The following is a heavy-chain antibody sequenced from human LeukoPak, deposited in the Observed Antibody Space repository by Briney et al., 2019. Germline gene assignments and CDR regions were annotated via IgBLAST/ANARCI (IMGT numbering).Heavy chain of an antibody. CDR3: AKLNPVDV. CDR1: GFTFSSYG. V-gene: IGHV3-33*06. CDR2: IWYDGSNK. J-gene: IGHJ6*04. Sequence: GRSLRLSCAASGFTFSSYGMHWVRQAPARGLEWVAVIWYDGSNKYYADSVKGRFTISRDNSKNTLYLQMNSLRAEDTAVYYCAKLNPVDVWGKGTTVTVSS.